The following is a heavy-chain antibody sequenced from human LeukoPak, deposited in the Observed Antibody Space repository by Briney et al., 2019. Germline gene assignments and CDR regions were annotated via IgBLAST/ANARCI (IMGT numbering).Heavy chain of an antibody. CDR1: SGSFSGYY. V-gene: IGHV4-59*01. CDR3: ARVSGTYCSGGSCYVNWVDP. D-gene: IGHD2-15*01. J-gene: IGHJ5*02. CDR2: IDYSGNT. Sequence: SETLSLTCADSSGSFSGYYWSWIRQPPGKGLEWIGYIDYSGNTKYNPSLRSRVSISVDTSKNQFSLRLSSVTAADTAVYYCARVSGTYCSGGSCYVNWVDPWGPGTLVTVSS.